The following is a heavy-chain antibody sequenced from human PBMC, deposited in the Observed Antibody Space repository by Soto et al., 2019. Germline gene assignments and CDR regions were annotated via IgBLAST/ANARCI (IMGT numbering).Heavy chain of an antibody. J-gene: IGHJ4*02. CDR1: GFTFSSYA. D-gene: IGHD3-9*01. CDR2: ISGSGGST. CDR3: AKDLGNDILTGYPSDY. Sequence: GGSLRLSCAASGFTFSSYAMSWVRQAPGKGLEWVSAISGSGGSTYYANSVKGRFTISRDNSKNTLYLQMNSLRAEDTAVYYCAKDLGNDILTGYPSDYWGQGTLVTVSS. V-gene: IGHV3-23*01.